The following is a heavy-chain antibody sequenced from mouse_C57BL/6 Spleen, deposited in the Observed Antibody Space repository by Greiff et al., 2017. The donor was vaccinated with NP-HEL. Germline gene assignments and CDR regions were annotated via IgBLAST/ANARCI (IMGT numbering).Heavy chain of an antibody. CDR3: ARRFYYDYDGYAMDY. D-gene: IGHD2-4*01. J-gene: IGHJ4*01. CDR2: IYPRDGST. V-gene: IGHV1-78*01. Sequence: VQLQQSDAELVKPGASVKISCKVSGYTFTDHTIHWMKQRPEQGLEWIGYIYPRDGSTKYNEKFKGKATLTADKSSSTAYMQLNSLTSEDSAVYFCARRFYYDYDGYAMDYWGQGTSVTVSS. CDR1: GYTFTDHT.